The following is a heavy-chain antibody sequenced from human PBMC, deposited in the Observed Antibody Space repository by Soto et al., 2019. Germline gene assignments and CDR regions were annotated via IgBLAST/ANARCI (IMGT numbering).Heavy chain of an antibody. J-gene: IGHJ3*02. CDR3: AVKVVAAAGTLTIDFAFDI. CDR2: IIPIFGTA. CDR1: GGTFSSYA. V-gene: IGHV1-69*13. D-gene: IGHD6-13*01. Sequence: ASVKVSCKASGGTFSSYAISWVRQAPGQGLEWMGGIIPIFGTANYAQKFQGRVTITADESTSTAYMELSSLRSEDTAVYYCAVKVVAAAGTLTIDFAFDIWGQGTMVTVSS.